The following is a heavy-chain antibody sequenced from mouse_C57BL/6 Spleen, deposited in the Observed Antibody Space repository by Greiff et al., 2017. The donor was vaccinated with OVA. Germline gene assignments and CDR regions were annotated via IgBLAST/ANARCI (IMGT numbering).Heavy chain of an antibody. Sequence: VQLQQSGPELVKPGASVKMSCKASGYTFTDYNMHWVKQSHGKSLEWIGYINPNNGGTSYNQKFNGKATLTLNKSSSTAYMELRSLTSEDSAVYYCAPSITTVVAPYFDYWGQGTTLTVSS. CDR1: GYTFTDYN. J-gene: IGHJ2*01. CDR2: INPNNGGT. V-gene: IGHV1-22*01. CDR3: APSITTVVAPYFDY. D-gene: IGHD1-1*01.